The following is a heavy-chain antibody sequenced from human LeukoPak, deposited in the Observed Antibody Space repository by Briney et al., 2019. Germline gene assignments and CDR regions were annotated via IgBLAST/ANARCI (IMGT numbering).Heavy chain of an antibody. V-gene: IGHV4-59*08. Sequence: SETLSLTYTVSGGSISSYYWSWIRQPPGKGLEWIGYMYYSGSTNYNPSLKGRVTISADTSKNRFSLKLSSVTAADTAVYYCAARGGGYVPDALDIWGQGTMVIVSS. J-gene: IGHJ3*02. CDR2: MYYSGST. CDR3: AARGGGYVPDALDI. CDR1: GGSISSYY. D-gene: IGHD5-12*01.